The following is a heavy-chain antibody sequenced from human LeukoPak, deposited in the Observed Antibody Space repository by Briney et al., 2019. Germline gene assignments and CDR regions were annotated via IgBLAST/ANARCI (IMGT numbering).Heavy chain of an antibody. CDR1: GYSFTSYW. Sequence: KIGESLKISCKGSGYSFTSYWIGWVRQMPGKGLEWMGIIYPGDSDTRYSPSFQGQVTISADKSISTAYLQWSSLKASDTAMYYCARLARDYYDSGSYYPGAPNWFDPWGQGTLVTVSS. V-gene: IGHV5-51*01. J-gene: IGHJ5*02. D-gene: IGHD3-10*01. CDR2: IYPGDSDT. CDR3: ARLARDYYDSGSYYPGAPNWFDP.